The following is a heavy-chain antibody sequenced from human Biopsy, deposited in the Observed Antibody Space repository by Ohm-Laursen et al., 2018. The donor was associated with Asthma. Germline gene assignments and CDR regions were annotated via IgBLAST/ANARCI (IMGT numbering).Heavy chain of an antibody. V-gene: IGHV4-31*03. CDR1: DGSISSSSYY. D-gene: IGHD7-27*01. CDR2: IYYSGST. J-gene: IGHJ4*02. CDR3: ARWGSFGFDY. Sequence: TLSLTCTVSDGSISSSSYYWGWIRQHPGKGLEWIGYIYYSGSTYYNPSLKSRVTISVDTSKNQFSLNLSSVTAADTAVYYCARWGSFGFDYWGQGTLVTVSS.